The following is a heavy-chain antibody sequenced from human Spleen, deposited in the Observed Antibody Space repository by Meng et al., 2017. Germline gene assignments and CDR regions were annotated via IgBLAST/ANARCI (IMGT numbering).Heavy chain of an antibody. D-gene: IGHD2/OR15-2a*01. Sequence: QLQLQESGSGLVKPSQTLSLTCPVTGGSIRCGGYSWSWIRQPPGKGLEWIGYIYHSGSTHYNPSLKSRVIMSVDTSKNQFSLKLYSVTAADTAVYYCARARTTNQSKYRNAYNWFDPWGQGTLVTVSS. CDR1: GGSIRCGGYS. V-gene: IGHV4-30-2*01. CDR2: IYHSGST. CDR3: ARARTTNQSKYRNAYNWFDP. J-gene: IGHJ5*02.